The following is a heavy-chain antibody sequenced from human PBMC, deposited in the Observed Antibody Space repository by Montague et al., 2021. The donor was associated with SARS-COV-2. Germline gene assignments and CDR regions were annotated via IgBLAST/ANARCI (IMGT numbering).Heavy chain of an antibody. J-gene: IGHJ6*02. D-gene: IGHD3-10*01. V-gene: IGHV3-23*01. CDR3: VKDGGVFWFGDFGV. CDR1: GFSFINHG. Sequence: SPSLSFSTFGFSFINHGMSWVRQAPGKGLEWVSAIDSLGTGTYYAESVKGRFTISRDNADATLSLQMNSLRLDDTAVYYCVKDGGVFWFGDFGVWGQGTTVSASS. CDR2: IDSLGTGT.